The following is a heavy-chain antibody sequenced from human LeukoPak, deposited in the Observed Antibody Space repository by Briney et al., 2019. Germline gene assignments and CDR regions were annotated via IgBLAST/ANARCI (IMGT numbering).Heavy chain of an antibody. CDR3: ARLDYDILPGYGYYFDY. V-gene: IGHV5-51*01. CDR1: GYSFTSYW. D-gene: IGHD3-9*01. Sequence: GESLKISCKGSGYSFTSYWIGWVRQMPGKGLEWMGIIYPGDSDTRYSPSFQGQVTISADKSISTAYLQWSSLKASDAAMYYGARLDYDILPGYGYYFDYWGQGTLVTVSS. J-gene: IGHJ4*02. CDR2: IYPGDSDT.